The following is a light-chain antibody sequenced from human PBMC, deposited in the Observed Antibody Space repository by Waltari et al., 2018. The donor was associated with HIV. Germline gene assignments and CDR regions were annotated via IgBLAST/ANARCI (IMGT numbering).Light chain of an antibody. V-gene: IGLV3-27*01. J-gene: IGLJ3*02. CDR2: KDT. Sequence: SYELTQPSSVSVSPGQTARITCPGDVLAKKYARWFQQKPGQAPVLVIYKDTERPSGIPERFSGSSSGNTVTLTISGAQVEDEADYYCYSAADNTWVFGGGTKLTVL. CDR1: VLAKKY. CDR3: YSAADNTWV.